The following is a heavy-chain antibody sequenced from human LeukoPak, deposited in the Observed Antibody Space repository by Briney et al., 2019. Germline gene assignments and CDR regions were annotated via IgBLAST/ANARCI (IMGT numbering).Heavy chain of an antibody. CDR3: VRDVGATVYFDY. J-gene: IGHJ4*02. Sequence: SETLSLTCTVSGYSISSGYYWGWIRQPPGKGLEWIGSIYHSGSTYYNPSLKSRVTISVDTSKNQFSLKLSSVTAADTAVYYCVRDVGATVYFDYWGQGTLVTVSS. D-gene: IGHD1-26*01. V-gene: IGHV4-38-2*02. CDR2: IYHSGST. CDR1: GYSISSGYY.